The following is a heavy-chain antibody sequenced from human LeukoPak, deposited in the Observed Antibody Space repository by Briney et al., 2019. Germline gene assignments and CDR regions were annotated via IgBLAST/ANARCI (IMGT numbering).Heavy chain of an antibody. V-gene: IGHV3-64*01. CDR1: GFTFSSYA. Sequence: PGGSLRLSCAASGFTFSSYAMHWVRQAPGKGLEYVSAISSNGGSTYYANSVKGRFTISRDNSKNTLYLQMNILRAEDTAVYYCARGNPAAAGEHLDHWGQGTLVTVSS. D-gene: IGHD6-13*01. CDR2: ISSNGGST. CDR3: ARGNPAAAGEHLDH. J-gene: IGHJ4*02.